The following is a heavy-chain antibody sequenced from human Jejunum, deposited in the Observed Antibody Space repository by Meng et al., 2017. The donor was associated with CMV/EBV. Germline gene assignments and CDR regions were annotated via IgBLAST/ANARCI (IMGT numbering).Heavy chain of an antibody. D-gene: IGHD3-16*01. J-gene: IGHJ4*02. CDR3: AREANGGLAGFDY. CDR1: GYTFNIYG. Sequence: CKASGYTFNIYGISWVRQAPGHRLEYMGWISSYSGNTEYTQKFQGRLTVTTDTSTNTAYMELRNLRSDDTAMYYCAREANGGLAGFDYWGQGTLVTVSS. CDR2: ISSYSGNT. V-gene: IGHV1-18*01.